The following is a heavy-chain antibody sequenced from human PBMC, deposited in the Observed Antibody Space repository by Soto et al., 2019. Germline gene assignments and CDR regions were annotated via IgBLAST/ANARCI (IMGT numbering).Heavy chain of an antibody. CDR3: ARETVLGTDNWFDP. CDR2: LYTSGNT. D-gene: IGHD6-19*01. Sequence: QVQLQESGPGLVKPSETLSLTCTVSGGSFTTYYWNWIRQPAGKRLEWIGRLYTSGNTKYNPSLKSRLTMSLDTSKRQFSLKLSSVTAADTAIYYRARETVLGTDNWFDPWGQGILVTVSS. J-gene: IGHJ5*02. V-gene: IGHV4-4*07. CDR1: GGSFTTYY.